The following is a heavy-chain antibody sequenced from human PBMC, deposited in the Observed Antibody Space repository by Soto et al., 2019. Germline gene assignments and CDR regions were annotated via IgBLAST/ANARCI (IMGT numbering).Heavy chain of an antibody. D-gene: IGHD3-10*01. J-gene: IGHJ6*02. CDR1: GFRFSNHF. CDR2: IKEVGREK. V-gene: IGHV3-7*03. Sequence: EMQLVESGGGLVQPGGSLRLSCVASGFRFSNHFMNWVRQAPGKGLEWVATIKEVGREKYYVESVEGRFTISRDNAKNSLYLEVSNVRDGDTAVYYCARPRFRGMDVWGQGTTVTVSS. CDR3: ARPRFRGMDV.